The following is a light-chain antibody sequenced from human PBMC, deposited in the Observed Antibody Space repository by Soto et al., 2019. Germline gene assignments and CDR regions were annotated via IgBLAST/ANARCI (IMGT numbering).Light chain of an antibody. V-gene: IGKV3-20*01. Sequence: EIVLTQSPRTLSLSPGDRATFFCWASQSVSSSYLAWYQQKPGQAPRLLIYGASSRATGIPDRFSGSGSGTDFPLTISRLEPEDFAMYYCQQYGSSLATFGGGTKVEIK. CDR3: QQYGSSLAT. CDR1: QSVSSSY. CDR2: GAS. J-gene: IGKJ4*01.